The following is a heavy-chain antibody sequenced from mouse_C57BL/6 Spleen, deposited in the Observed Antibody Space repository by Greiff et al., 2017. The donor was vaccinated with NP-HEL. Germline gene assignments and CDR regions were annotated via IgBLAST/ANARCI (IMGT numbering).Heavy chain of an antibody. CDR1: GYTFTSYW. CDR2: IHPNSGST. Sequence: QVQLQQPGAELVKPGASVKLSCKASGYTFTSYWMHWVKQRPGQGLEWIGMIHPNSGSTNYNEKFKSKATLTVDKSSSTAYMQLSSLTSEDSAVYYCARGDYYGSTWFADWGQGTLVTVSA. J-gene: IGHJ3*01. V-gene: IGHV1-64*01. D-gene: IGHD1-1*01. CDR3: ARGDYYGSTWFAD.